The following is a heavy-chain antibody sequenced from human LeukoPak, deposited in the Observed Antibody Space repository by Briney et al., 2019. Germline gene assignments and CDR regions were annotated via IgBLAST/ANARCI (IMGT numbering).Heavy chain of an antibody. CDR1: GFTFSSYA. Sequence: GGSLRLSCAASGFTFSSYAMSWVRQAPGKGLEWVSAISGSGGSTYYADSVKGRFTISRDNSKNTLYLQTNSLRAEDTAVYYCAKGGYDILTGYYFDYWGQGTLVTVSS. D-gene: IGHD3-9*01. J-gene: IGHJ4*02. CDR2: ISGSGGST. V-gene: IGHV3-23*01. CDR3: AKGGYDILTGYYFDY.